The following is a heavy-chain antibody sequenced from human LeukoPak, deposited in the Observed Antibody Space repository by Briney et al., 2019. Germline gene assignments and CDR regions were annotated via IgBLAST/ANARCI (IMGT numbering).Heavy chain of an antibody. Sequence: PSETLSLTCTVSGGSISSYYWSWIRQPPGKGLEWIGYIYYSGSTNYNPSLKSRVTISVDTSKNQFSLKLSSVTAADTAVYYCARVQDSSGYYLDAFDIWGQGTMVTVSS. V-gene: IGHV4-59*01. CDR3: ARVQDSSGYYLDAFDI. D-gene: IGHD3-22*01. CDR1: GGSISSYY. CDR2: IYYSGST. J-gene: IGHJ3*02.